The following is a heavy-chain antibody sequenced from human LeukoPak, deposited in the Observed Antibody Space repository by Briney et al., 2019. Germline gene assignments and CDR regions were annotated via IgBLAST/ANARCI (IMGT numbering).Heavy chain of an antibody. CDR2: IYYSGST. V-gene: IGHV4-59*01. Sequence: SETLSLTCTVSGGSISSYYWSWIRQPPGKGLEWIGYIYYSGSTNYNPSLKSRVTISVDTSKNHFSLKLSSVTAADTAVYYCARGGVYSGSFLLYFDYWGQGTLVTVSS. CDR1: GGSISSYY. CDR3: ARGGVYSGSFLLYFDY. D-gene: IGHD1-26*01. J-gene: IGHJ4*02.